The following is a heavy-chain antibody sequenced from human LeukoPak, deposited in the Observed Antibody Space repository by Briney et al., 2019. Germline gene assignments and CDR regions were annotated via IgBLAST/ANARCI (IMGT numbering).Heavy chain of an antibody. V-gene: IGHV3-23*01. J-gene: IGHJ2*01. CDR3: ARAPDSSSWFGWYFDL. CDR2: ISGSGGST. CDR1: GFTFSSYA. Sequence: GGSLRLSCAASGFTFSSYAMSWVRQAPGKGLEWVSAISGSGGSTYYADSVKGRFTISRDNSKNTLYLQMNSLRAEDTAVYYCARAPDSSSWFGWYFDLWGRGTLVTVSS. D-gene: IGHD6-13*01.